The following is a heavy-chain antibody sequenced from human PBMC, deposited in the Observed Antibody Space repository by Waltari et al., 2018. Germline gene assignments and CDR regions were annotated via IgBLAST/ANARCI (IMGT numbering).Heavy chain of an antibody. Sequence: QVQLQESGPGLVKPSETLSLTCAVSGYSISSGYYWGWIRQPPGKGLEWIGSIYHSGSTYYTPSLKRRVTHVVDTSKNPFPLKLSAVTAADTAVYYCAREIDPVVLYDYVWGSYRAVGWFDPWGQGTLVTVSS. V-gene: IGHV4-38-2*01. CDR2: IYHSGST. CDR1: GYSISSGYY. J-gene: IGHJ5*02. D-gene: IGHD3-16*02. CDR3: AREIDPVVLYDYVWGSYRAVGWFDP.